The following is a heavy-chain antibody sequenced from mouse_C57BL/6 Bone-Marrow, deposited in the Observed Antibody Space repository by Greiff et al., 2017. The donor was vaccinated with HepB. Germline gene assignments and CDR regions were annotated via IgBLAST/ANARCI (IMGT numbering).Heavy chain of an antibody. D-gene: IGHD1-1*01. CDR1: GYTFTSYW. V-gene: IGHV1-7*01. Sequence: QVQLQQSGAELAKPGASVKLSCKASGYTFTSYWMHWVKQRPGQGLEWIGYINPSSGYTKYNQKFKDKATLTADKSSSTAYMQLSSLTYEDSAVYYCARYYYGKDWYFDDWGTGTTVTVSS. J-gene: IGHJ1*03. CDR3: ARYYYGKDWYFDD. CDR2: INPSSGYT.